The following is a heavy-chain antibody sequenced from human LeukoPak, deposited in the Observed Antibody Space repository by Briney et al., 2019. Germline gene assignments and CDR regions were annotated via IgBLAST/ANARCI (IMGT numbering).Heavy chain of an antibody. J-gene: IGHJ5*02. CDR3: ARLVATIPNGPTLDDNWFDP. D-gene: IGHD5-12*01. Sequence: GESLKISCKGSGYSFTSYWIGWVRQMPGKGLEWMGIIYPGDSDTRYSPSFQGQVPISADKSISTAYLQWSSLKASDTAMYYCARLVATIPNGPTLDDNWFDPWGQGTLVTVSS. CDR1: GYSFTSYW. CDR2: IYPGDSDT. V-gene: IGHV5-51*01.